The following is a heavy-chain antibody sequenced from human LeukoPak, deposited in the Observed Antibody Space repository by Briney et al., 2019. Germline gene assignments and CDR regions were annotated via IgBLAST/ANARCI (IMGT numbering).Heavy chain of an antibody. D-gene: IGHD6-19*01. CDR3: ASSAGALIDC. J-gene: IGHJ4*02. CDR1: GFTFSNYD. Sequence: GGSLRLSCAASGFTFSNYDMHWVRQAPGKGLEWVAVIWFDGSNKFYADSAKGRFTISRDNSKNTLYLQMNSLRAEDTAAYYCASSAGALIDCWGQGTLVIVSS. CDR2: IWFDGSNK. V-gene: IGHV3-33*01.